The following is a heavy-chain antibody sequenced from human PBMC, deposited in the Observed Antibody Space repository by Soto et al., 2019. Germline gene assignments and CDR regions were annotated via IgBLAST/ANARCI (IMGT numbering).Heavy chain of an antibody. CDR3: ARARDGFIGRVQPYYDFWSGSPPTHYGMDV. Sequence: KTSETLSLTCTVSGDSISKSGHYWGWIRQPPGKGLEWIGEINHSGSTNYNPSLKSRVTISVDTSKNQFSLKLSSVTAADTAVYYCARARDGFIGRVQPYYDFWSGSPPTHYGMDVWGQGTTVTVSS. CDR2: INHSGST. J-gene: IGHJ6*02. V-gene: IGHV4-34*01. CDR1: GDSISKSGHY. D-gene: IGHD3-3*01.